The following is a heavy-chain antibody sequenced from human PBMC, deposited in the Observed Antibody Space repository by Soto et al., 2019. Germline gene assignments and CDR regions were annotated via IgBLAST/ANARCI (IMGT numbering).Heavy chain of an antibody. Sequence: EVQLVESGGGLVKPGGSIRLSCAASGFTFSNAWMSCVRQAPGKGLEWVGRIKSKTDGGTTDYAAPVKGRFTISRDDSKNTLYLQMNSLKTEDSAVYYWTTEGPGYCSGGSCYAIVYWGQGTLVTVAS. CDR1: GFTFSNAW. D-gene: IGHD2-15*01. CDR3: TTEGPGYCSGGSCYAIVY. J-gene: IGHJ4*02. CDR2: IKSKTDGGTT. V-gene: IGHV3-15*01.